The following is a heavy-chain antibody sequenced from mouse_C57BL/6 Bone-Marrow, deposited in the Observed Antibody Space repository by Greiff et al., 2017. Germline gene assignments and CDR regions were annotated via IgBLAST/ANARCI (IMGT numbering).Heavy chain of an antibody. D-gene: IGHD2-1*01. CDR2: IHPNGSST. V-gene: IGHV1-64*01. CDR1: GYTFTSYW. Sequence: VQLQQPGAELVKPGASVKLSCKASGYTFTSYWMHWVKQRPGQGLEWIGMIHPNGSSTTYNEKFKSKATLTVAKSSSTASMQLSSLTSEDSAFYYCSSLFYYGNLDWYFAVWGTGTMVTVSS. CDR3: SSLFYYGNLDWYFAV. J-gene: IGHJ1*03.